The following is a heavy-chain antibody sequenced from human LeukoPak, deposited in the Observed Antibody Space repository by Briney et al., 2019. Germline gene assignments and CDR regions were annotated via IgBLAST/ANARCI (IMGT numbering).Heavy chain of an antibody. J-gene: IGHJ3*02. Sequence: SETLSLTCTVSGGSISSYYWSWIRQPPVKGLEWIGYIYTSGSTNYNPSLKSRVTISVDTSKNQFSLKLSSVTAADTAVYYCARNWSFDAFDIWGQGTMVTVSS. CDR1: GGSISSYY. CDR3: ARNWSFDAFDI. V-gene: IGHV4-4*09. CDR2: IYTSGST.